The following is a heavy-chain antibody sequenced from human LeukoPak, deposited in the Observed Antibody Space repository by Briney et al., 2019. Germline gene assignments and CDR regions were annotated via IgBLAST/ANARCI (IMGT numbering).Heavy chain of an antibody. J-gene: IGHJ4*02. D-gene: IGHD6-6*01. V-gene: IGHV4-4*02. Sequence: SGTPSLTCGVSGGSITNTNYWTLVRQPPAQGMDWIGEDNLQRSTNYNPSLMGRVAIAVDTSENHIYLQFTSVTAAYTAVYSCARECGPCSSLAYSGQGTLVSVS. CDR3: ARECGPCSSLAY. CDR2: DNLQRST. CDR1: GGSITNTNY.